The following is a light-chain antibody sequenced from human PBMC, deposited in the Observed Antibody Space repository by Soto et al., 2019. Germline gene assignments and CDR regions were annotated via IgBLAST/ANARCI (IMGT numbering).Light chain of an antibody. J-gene: IGKJ2*01. CDR2: DAS. CDR3: QQRINWPLYT. Sequence: EIVLTQSPATLSLSPGERATLSCRASQSVSSYLAWYQQKPGQAPRLLIYDASNRATGIPARFSGSGCGTDFTLTISSLEPEDFAVYYCQQRINWPLYTFGQGTKLEIK. V-gene: IGKV3-11*01. CDR1: QSVSSY.